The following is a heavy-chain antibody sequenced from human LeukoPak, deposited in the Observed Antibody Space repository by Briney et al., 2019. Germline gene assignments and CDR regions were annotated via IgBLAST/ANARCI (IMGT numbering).Heavy chain of an antibody. V-gene: IGHV3-23*01. CDR2: ISGSGGST. D-gene: IGHD3-16*02. J-gene: IGHJ4*02. CDR1: GFTFSGFA. CDR3: AKDLGSSFEYVWGINRYSPSFDY. Sequence: GGSLRLSCAASGFTFSGFAMSWVRQGPGEGLEWVLAISGSGGSTYYADSVKGRFRISRDNSENTLSLEMSSLRAEDAAVYYCAKDLGSSFEYVWGINRYSPSFDYWGQGTLVTVSS.